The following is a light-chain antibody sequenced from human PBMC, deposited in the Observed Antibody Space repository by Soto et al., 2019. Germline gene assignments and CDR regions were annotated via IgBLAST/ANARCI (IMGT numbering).Light chain of an antibody. Sequence: EIVMTQSPATLSVSPGERATLSCRASQSVSSNLAWYQQKPGRAPRLLIYGASTRATGMPARFSGSGSGTEFTLPISSLQSEDFAVYYCQQYNDWPPTFGQGTQVEIK. V-gene: IGKV3-15*01. CDR1: QSVSSN. CDR2: GAS. J-gene: IGKJ1*01. CDR3: QQYNDWPPT.